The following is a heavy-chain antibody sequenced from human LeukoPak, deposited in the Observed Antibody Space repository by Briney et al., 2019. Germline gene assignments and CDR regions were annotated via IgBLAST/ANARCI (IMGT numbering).Heavy chain of an antibody. CDR2: IKSKTDGGTT. Sequence: GGSLRLSCAASGFTFSNAWMSWVRQAPGKGLEWVGRIKSKTDGGTTDYAAPVKGRFTISRDDSKNTLYLQMNSLRDEDTAVYYCARESGYHGSGFDPWGQGTLVTVSS. D-gene: IGHD3-10*01. CDR1: GFTFSNAW. V-gene: IGHV3-15*05. CDR3: ARESGYHGSGFDP. J-gene: IGHJ5*02.